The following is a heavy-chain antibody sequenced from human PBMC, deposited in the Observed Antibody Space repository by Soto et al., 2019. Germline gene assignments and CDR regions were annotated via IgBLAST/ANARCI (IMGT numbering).Heavy chain of an antibody. V-gene: IGHV3-48*03. CDR3: TKEKSVMYSGYDALDI. J-gene: IGHJ3*02. Sequence: PGGSLRLSCAASGFTFSSYEMDWVRQAPGKGLEWVAYISSSGTILYGESVKGRFTISRDNADNSLYLQMNGLTAEDTAVYYCTKEKSVMYSGYDALDIWGRGTMVTVSS. CDR1: GFTFSSYE. CDR2: ISSSGTI. D-gene: IGHD5-12*01.